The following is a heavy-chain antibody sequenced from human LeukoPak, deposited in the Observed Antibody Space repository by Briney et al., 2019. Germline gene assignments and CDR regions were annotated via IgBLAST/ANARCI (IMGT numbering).Heavy chain of an antibody. D-gene: IGHD6-13*01. V-gene: IGHV3-48*03. CDR3: ARDRGGSSSWFRFDY. Sequence: GGSLRLSCAASGFSFSSYEMNWVRQAPGKGLEWVSYISSSGSTIYYADSVKGRFTISRDNAKNSMYLQMNSLRAEDTAVYYCARDRGGSSSWFRFDYWGQGTLATVSS. CDR2: ISSSGSTI. CDR1: GFSFSSYE. J-gene: IGHJ4*02.